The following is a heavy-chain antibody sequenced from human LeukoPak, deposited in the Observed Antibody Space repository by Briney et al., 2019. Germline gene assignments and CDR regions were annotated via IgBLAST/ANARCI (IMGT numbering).Heavy chain of an antibody. J-gene: IGHJ3*02. CDR1: GGSISSYF. V-gene: IGHV4-39*01. Sequence: SETLSLTCTVSGGSISSYFWSWIRQPPGKGLEWIGSIYYSGSTYYNPSLKSRVTISVDTSKNQFSLKLSSVTTADTAVYYCARLRTSLLFFDIWGQGTMVTVSS. CDR2: IYYSGST. CDR3: ARLRTSLLFFDI.